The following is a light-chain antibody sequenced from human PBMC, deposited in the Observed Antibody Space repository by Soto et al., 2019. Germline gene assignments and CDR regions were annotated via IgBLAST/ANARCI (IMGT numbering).Light chain of an antibody. CDR2: AAS. J-gene: IGKJ4*01. CDR3: QQLNSYPLT. Sequence: DIQLTQSPSLLSASVGDRVTITCRASQGISSYLGWYQQKPGKAPKLQMYAASTLQSGVPSRFSGSGSGTEFTLTISSLHPEDFATYYCQQLNSYPLTFGGGTKVEIK. V-gene: IGKV1-9*01. CDR1: QGISSY.